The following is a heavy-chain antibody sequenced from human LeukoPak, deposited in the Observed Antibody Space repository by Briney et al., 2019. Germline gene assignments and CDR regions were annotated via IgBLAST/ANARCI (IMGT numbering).Heavy chain of an antibody. Sequence: PGGSLRLSCTASGFTFGDFAMSWVRQAPGKGQDWVSFIRSKAYGGTTEYAASVKGGFTISRDDSKSIAYLQMNSLKTEDTAVYYCTRDNAAAGSYWYFDLWGRGTLVTVSS. CDR1: GFTFGDFA. V-gene: IGHV3-49*04. CDR2: IRSKAYGGTT. CDR3: TRDNAAAGSYWYFDL. J-gene: IGHJ2*01. D-gene: IGHD6-13*01.